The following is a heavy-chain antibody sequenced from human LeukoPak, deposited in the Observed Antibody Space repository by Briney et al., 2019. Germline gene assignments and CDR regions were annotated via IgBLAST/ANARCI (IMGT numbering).Heavy chain of an antibody. V-gene: IGHV3-23*01. D-gene: IGHD3-10*01. CDR3: AKDRGRLPPGYFDS. CDR2: ISGSGGST. J-gene: IGHJ4*02. CDR1: GFTFSSYA. Sequence: PGGSLRLSCAASGFTFSSYAMSWVRQAPGKGLEWVSAISGSGGSTYYADSVKGRFTISRDNSKSTVYLHMNNLRADDTAVYYCAKDRGRLPPGYFDSWGLGTLVTVSS.